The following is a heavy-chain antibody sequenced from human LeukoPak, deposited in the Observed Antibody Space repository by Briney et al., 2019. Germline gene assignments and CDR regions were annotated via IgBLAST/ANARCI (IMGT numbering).Heavy chain of an antibody. CDR2: IYSGGST. J-gene: IGHJ4*02. D-gene: IGHD5-24*01. CDR1: GFTVSSNY. CDR3: ARDRGGYNSGSFDY. V-gene: IGHV3-53*01. Sequence: PGGSLRLSCAASGFTVSSNYMSWVRQAPGKGLEWVSVIYSGGSTYYADSVKGRFTISRDNSKNTLYLQMNSLRAEDTAVYYCARDRGGYNSGSFDYRGQGTLVTVSS.